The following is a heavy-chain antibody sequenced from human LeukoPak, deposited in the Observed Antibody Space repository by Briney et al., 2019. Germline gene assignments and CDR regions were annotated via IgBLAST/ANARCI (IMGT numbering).Heavy chain of an antibody. V-gene: IGHV4-34*01. CDR1: GGSFSGYY. J-gene: IGHJ4*02. Sequence: SETLSLTCAVYGGSFSGYYWSWIRQPPGKGLEWIGEITHSGSTNYNPSLKSRVTISVDTSKNQFSLKLSSVTAADTVVYYCARGPGIDYWGQGTLVTVSS. CDR2: ITHSGST. CDR3: ARGPGIDY. D-gene: IGHD3-10*01.